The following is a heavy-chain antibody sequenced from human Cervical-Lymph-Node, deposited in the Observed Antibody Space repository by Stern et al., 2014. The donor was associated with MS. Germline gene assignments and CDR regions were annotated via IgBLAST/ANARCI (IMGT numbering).Heavy chain of an antibody. Sequence: QVQLQESGPGLVTPSETLSLTCTVSGGSISGDYWSWIRQAPGKRLEWIGYVHYTGNINYNPSLDSRVTISLDRSKNQFSLKLRSVTAADTAVYYCARVENCGGDCYPPRSFDYWGQGTLVTVSS. CDR2: VHYTGNI. D-gene: IGHD2-21*02. J-gene: IGHJ4*02. V-gene: IGHV4-59*01. CDR3: ARVENCGGDCYPPRSFDY. CDR1: GGSISGDY.